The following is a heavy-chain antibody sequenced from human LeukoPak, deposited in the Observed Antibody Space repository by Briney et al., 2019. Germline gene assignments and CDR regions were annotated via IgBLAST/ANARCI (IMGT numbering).Heavy chain of an antibody. J-gene: IGHJ6*03. CDR1: GFTFGNTW. V-gene: IGHV3-15*01. D-gene: IGHD6-19*01. Sequence: GGSLRLSCAASGFTFGNTWMSWVRQAPGKGLEWVGRMKSKPDGGTTGYAAPVKGRFTISRDDSKNTVYLQMNSLKTEDAAMYYCATASGYYYYYYMDVWGKGTTVTVSS. CDR2: MKSKPDGGTT. CDR3: ATASGYYYYYYMDV.